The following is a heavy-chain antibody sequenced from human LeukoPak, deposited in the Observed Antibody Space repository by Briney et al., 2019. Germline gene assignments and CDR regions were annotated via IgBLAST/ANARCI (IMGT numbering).Heavy chain of an antibody. V-gene: IGHV4-59*08. CDR3: ARRTYYYDSSGYYHWYFDL. Sequence: PSETLSLTCTVSGGSISSYYWSWIRQPPGKGLEWIGYIYYSGSTNYNPSLKSRVTISLDTSKTQFSLKLNSVTAADTAVYYCARRTYYYDSSGYYHWYFDLWGRGTLVTVSS. D-gene: IGHD3-22*01. J-gene: IGHJ2*01. CDR1: GGSISSYY. CDR2: IYYSGST.